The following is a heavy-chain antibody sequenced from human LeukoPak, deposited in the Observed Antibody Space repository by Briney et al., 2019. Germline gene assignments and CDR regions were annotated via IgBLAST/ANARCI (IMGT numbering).Heavy chain of an antibody. D-gene: IGHD3-22*01. V-gene: IGHV1-69*10. CDR3: ARHSSRGHYYDFDS. CDR1: GGTLITHY. J-gene: IGHJ4*02. CDR2: IVPMVGIA. Sequence: SVKVSCKASGGTLITHYISWVRQAPEQGLEWMGGIVPMVGIANYAQKFQGRVTITADRSTNTAYMEVRSLKFEDTAVYYCARHSSRGHYYDFDSWGQGALVTVSA.